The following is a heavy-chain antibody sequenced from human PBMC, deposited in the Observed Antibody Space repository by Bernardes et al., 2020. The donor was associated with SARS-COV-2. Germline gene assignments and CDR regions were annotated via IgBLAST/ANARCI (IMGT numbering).Heavy chain of an antibody. CDR2: IYPSDSDT. V-gene: IGHV5-51*01. D-gene: IGHD2-21*02. CDR1: GYNFNTYW. CDR3: ARQSRDWTWDFDF. Sequence: GASLKISCEASGYNFNTYWIGWVRQMPGKGLEWMGVIYPSDSDTRYSPSFRGHVTISVDKSISTAYLQWTSLKASDTAIYFCARQSRDWTWDFDFWGRGTLVTVSS. J-gene: IGHJ2*01.